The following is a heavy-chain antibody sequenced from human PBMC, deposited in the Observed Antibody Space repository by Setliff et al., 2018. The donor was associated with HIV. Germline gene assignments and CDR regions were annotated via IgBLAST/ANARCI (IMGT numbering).Heavy chain of an antibody. J-gene: IGHJ4*02. CDR1: GISINGYY. CDR3: ARTRAPYFFDF. D-gene: IGHD1-26*01. Sequence: SETLSLTCSVSGISINGYYWSWIRQSPRTRLEWIGYVSSIGNTNYNPSLKSRVTMSVDTSKNQLSLQLNSVTAADTAVYFCARTRAPYFFDFWGQGAQVTVSS. V-gene: IGHV4-4*08. CDR2: VSSIGNT.